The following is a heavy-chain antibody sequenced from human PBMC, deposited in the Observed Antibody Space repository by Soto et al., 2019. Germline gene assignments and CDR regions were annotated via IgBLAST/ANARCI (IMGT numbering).Heavy chain of an antibody. D-gene: IGHD3-3*01. CDR3: ARVNYDFWSGYSNWFDP. Sequence: GGSLRLSCAASGFTFSSYSMNWVRQAPGKGLEWVSYISSSSSTIYYADSVKGRFTISRDNAKNSLYLQMNSLRDEDTAVYYCARVNYDFWSGYSNWFDPWGQGTLVTVSS. CDR2: ISSSSSTI. J-gene: IGHJ5*02. CDR1: GFTFSSYS. V-gene: IGHV3-48*02.